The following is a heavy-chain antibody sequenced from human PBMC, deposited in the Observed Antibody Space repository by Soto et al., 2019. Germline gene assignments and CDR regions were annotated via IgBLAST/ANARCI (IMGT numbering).Heavy chain of an antibody. CDR2: IKPNSGVT. V-gene: IGHV1-2*02. D-gene: IGHD5-12*01. Sequence: QVQLVQSGAEVKKPGASVKVSCKASGYTFTGYYMHWVRQAPGQGLEWMRWIKPNSGVTNYAQKLQGRVTMTRDTSTSTAYMELRRLRSDDTAVYYCARDLRFGVAKIWSYYYYGMDVWGQGTTVTVSS. J-gene: IGHJ6*02. CDR3: ARDLRFGVAKIWSYYYYGMDV. CDR1: GYTFTGYY.